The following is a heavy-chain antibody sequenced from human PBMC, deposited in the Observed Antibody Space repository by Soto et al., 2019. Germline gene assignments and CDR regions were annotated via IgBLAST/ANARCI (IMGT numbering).Heavy chain of an antibody. D-gene: IGHD3-22*01. CDR2: INHSGST. Sequence: PSETLSLTCAVYGGSFSGYYWTWIRQPPGTGLEWIGEINHSGSTNYNPSLKSRVTISVDTSKNQFSLKLTSVTAADTAVYYYDSSGYYPFDYWGQGTLVTVS. V-gene: IGHV4-34*01. CDR3: DSSGYYPFDY. J-gene: IGHJ4*02. CDR1: GGSFSGYY.